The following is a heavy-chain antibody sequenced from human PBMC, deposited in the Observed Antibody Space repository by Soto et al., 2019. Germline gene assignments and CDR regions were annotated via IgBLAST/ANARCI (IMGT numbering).Heavy chain of an antibody. J-gene: IGHJ4*02. CDR3: ARGGVDVVATSAFDY. Sequence: SVKASCKASGATYSTSAISWVRQAPGQGLEWMGGINPILGTPDYAHKFQGRVTITADESTSTVYMELGSLRSEDTALYFCARGGVDVVATSAFDYWGQGTLVTVS. CDR2: INPILGTP. CDR1: GATYSTSA. V-gene: IGHV1-69*13. D-gene: IGHD5-12*01.